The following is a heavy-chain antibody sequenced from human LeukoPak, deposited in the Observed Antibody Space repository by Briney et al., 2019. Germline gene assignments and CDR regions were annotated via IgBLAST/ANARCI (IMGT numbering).Heavy chain of an antibody. CDR2: INSDGGST. J-gene: IGHJ3*02. CDR1: VFTFSSYW. CDR3: ARRSAAKDAFDI. D-gene: IGHD6-25*01. Sequence: GGSLRLSCAASVFTFSSYWIHWVRQAPGKGLVWVSRINSDGGSTSYTDSVKGRFTISRDNAKNTLYLQMNSLRAEDTAVYYCARRSAAKDAFDIWGQGTKVTVSS. V-gene: IGHV3-74*01.